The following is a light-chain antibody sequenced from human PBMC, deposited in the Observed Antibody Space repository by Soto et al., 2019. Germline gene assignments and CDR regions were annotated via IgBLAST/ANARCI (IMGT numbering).Light chain of an antibody. CDR1: QSLVYSDGNTY. Sequence: DIVLTQTPLSSPVTLGQPASISCRSSQSLVYSDGNTYLSWPQQRPGQPPRLLIYQISNRFSWVPYRFSGSGAGTDFTLKISRVEAEDGGGYSCVQFSNFPRTFGQGTQVEIK. V-gene: IGKV2-24*01. J-gene: IGKJ1*01. CDR3: VQFSNFPRT. CDR2: QIS.